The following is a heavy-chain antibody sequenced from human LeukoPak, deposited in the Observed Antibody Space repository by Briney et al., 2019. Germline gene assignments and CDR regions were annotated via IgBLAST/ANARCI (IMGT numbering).Heavy chain of an antibody. Sequence: GGSLRLSCAASGFSVSKTYMSWVRQAPGKGLDWVSVIYSGGTTYYADSVKGRFTISRDNSKNTLHPHMNTLRAEDTAVYYCARGESRAFDIWGQGTLVTVSS. CDR3: ARGESRAFDI. CDR1: GFSVSKTY. J-gene: IGHJ3*02. V-gene: IGHV3-66*01. CDR2: IYSGGTT.